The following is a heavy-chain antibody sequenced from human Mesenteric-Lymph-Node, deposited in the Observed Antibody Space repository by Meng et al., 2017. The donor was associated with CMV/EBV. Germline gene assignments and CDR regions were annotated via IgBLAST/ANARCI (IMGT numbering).Heavy chain of an antibody. J-gene: IGHJ6*02. Sequence: GESLKISCAASGFTFSNAWMSWVRQAPGKGLEWVGRIKSNTDGGRTDYAAPVKGRFTISRDDSKNTLYLQMNSLKTEDTAVYYCTTDIVYCSSTSCYRGDVWGQGTTVTVSS. V-gene: IGHV3-15*01. CDR3: TTDIVYCSSTSCYRGDV. D-gene: IGHD2-2*02. CDR1: GFTFSNAW. CDR2: IKSNTDGGRT.